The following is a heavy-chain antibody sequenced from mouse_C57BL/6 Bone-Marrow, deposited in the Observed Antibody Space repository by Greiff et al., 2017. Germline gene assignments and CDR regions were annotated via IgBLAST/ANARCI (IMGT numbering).Heavy chain of an antibody. J-gene: IGHJ2*01. D-gene: IGHD2-5*01. Sequence: QVQLQQSGAELVRPGTSVKMSCKASGYTFTNYWIGWAKQRPGHGLEWIGDIYPGGGYTNYNEKFKGKATLTADKSSSTAYVQFSSLTSEDSASYYCARRAYYSNSELGRGRFDYWGQGTTLTVSS. CDR2: IYPGGGYT. CDR3: ARRAYYSNSELGRGRFDY. V-gene: IGHV1-63*01. CDR1: GYTFTNYW.